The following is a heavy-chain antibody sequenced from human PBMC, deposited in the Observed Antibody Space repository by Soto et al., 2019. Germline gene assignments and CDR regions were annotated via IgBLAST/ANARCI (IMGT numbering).Heavy chain of an antibody. CDR1: GFTFSSYG. J-gene: IGHJ4*02. CDR3: ARGPSLRFLEWLSGSLDY. CDR2: IWYDGSNK. V-gene: IGHV3-33*01. Sequence: GGSLRLSCAASGFTFSSYGMHWVRQAPGKGLEWVAVIWYDGSNKYYADSVKGRFTISRDNSKNTLYLQMNSLRAEDTAVYYCARGPSLRFLEWLSGSLDYWGQGTLVTVSS. D-gene: IGHD3-3*01.